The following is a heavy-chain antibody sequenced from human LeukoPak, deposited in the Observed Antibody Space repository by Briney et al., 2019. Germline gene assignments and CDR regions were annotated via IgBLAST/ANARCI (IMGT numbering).Heavy chain of an antibody. Sequence: SETLSLTCAVYGGSFSGYSWSWIRQPPGKGLEWIGYIYYSGSTYYNPSLKSRVTISVDTSKNQFSLKLSSVTAADTAVYYCARLSNSLYGSGSYVFYYYYYMDVWGKGTTVTISS. D-gene: IGHD3-10*01. CDR2: IYYSGST. CDR1: GGSFSGYS. CDR3: ARLSNSLYGSGSYVFYYYYYMDV. V-gene: IGHV4-34*01. J-gene: IGHJ6*03.